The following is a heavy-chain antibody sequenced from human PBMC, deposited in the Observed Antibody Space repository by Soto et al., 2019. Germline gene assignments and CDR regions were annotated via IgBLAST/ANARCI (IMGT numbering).Heavy chain of an antibody. J-gene: IGHJ4*02. CDR1: GFTFSSYW. V-gene: IGHV3-74*01. Sequence: GGSLRLSCAASGFTFSSYWLHWVRQAPGKGLVWVSRINSDGNSTIYADSVKGRFTISRDNAKNTLYLQMNSLRAEDTAVYYCARDFEGFCSGGRCYSNYYFDSWGQGTQVTVSS. D-gene: IGHD2-15*01. CDR3: ARDFEGFCSGGRCYSNYYFDS. CDR2: INSDGNST.